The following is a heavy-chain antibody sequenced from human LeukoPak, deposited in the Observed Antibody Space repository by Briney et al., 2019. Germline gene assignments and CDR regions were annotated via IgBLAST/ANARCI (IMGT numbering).Heavy chain of an antibody. Sequence: GGSLRLSCAASGFTFSSYAMSWIRQTPGKGLEWVSSISGSAISTYYADSVKGRFTISRDNAKNSLYLQMNSLRAEDTAVYYCARDLPYCSSTSCYVPAFAYWGQGTLVTVSS. V-gene: IGHV3-23*01. CDR3: ARDLPYCSSTSCYVPAFAY. D-gene: IGHD2-2*01. J-gene: IGHJ4*02. CDR2: ISGSAIST. CDR1: GFTFSSYA.